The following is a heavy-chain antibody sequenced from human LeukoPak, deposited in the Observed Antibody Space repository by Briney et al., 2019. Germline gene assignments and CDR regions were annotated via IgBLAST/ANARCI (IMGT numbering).Heavy chain of an antibody. Sequence: PSETLSLTCTVSAGSISSGGYYWSWIRQHPGKGLEWIGYIYFSGSTYYNPSLKSRVTISVDTSKNQFSLKLSSVTAADTAVYYCARAPCSSTSCYAAPFDYWGQGTLVTVSS. D-gene: IGHD2-2*01. CDR3: ARAPCSSTSCYAAPFDY. CDR2: IYFSGST. J-gene: IGHJ4*02. V-gene: IGHV4-30-4*08. CDR1: AGSISSGGYY.